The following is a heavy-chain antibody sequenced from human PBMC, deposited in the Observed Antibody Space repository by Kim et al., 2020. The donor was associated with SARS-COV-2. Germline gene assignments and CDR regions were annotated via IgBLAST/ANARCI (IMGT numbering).Heavy chain of an antibody. D-gene: IGHD4-17*01. V-gene: IGHV1-69*01. Sequence: AQKVQGRVTITADASTSTAYMELSSLRSEDTAVYYCAREVTTVVPDAFDIWGQGTMVTVSS. CDR3: AREVTTVVPDAFDI. J-gene: IGHJ3*02.